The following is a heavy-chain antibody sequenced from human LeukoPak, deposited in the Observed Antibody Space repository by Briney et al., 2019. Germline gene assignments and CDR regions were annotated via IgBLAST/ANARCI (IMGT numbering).Heavy chain of an antibody. D-gene: IGHD3-3*01. Sequence: ASVKVSCKASGYIFSTYDIHWVRQATGQGLEWMGWVNPNSGNTDFGQKFQGRLTITRNTSISTVYMELSSLRSGDTAVYYCARQSEFLEWLYYFDSWGQGTLVTVSS. CDR3: ARQSEFLEWLYYFDS. J-gene: IGHJ4*02. CDR1: GYIFSTYD. CDR2: VNPNSGNT. V-gene: IGHV1-8*03.